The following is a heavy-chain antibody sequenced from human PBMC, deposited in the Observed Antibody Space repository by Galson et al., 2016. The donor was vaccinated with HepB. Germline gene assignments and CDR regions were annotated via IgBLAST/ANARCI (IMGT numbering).Heavy chain of an antibody. D-gene: IGHD3-9*01. V-gene: IGHV3-33*01. Sequence: SLRLSCAASGFTFSNYGMHWVRQAPGKGLEWVAVIWYDGSEKYYAHSVKGRFTISRDNSKNTLHLQMNSLRAEDTAVYYCARIYYEILTGLTPWYYFDSWGQGTLVTVSS. CDR1: GFTFSNYG. J-gene: IGHJ4*02. CDR2: IWYDGSEK. CDR3: ARIYYEILTGLTPWYYFDS.